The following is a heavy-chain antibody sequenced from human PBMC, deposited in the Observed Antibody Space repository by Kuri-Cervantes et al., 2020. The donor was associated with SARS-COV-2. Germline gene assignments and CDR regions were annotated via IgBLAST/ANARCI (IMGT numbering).Heavy chain of an antibody. J-gene: IGHJ4*02. CDR3: ARPSGLWFGELPLEYYFDY. CDR2: IIPIFGTA. V-gene: IGHV1-69*06. CDR1: GGTFSSYA. Sequence: SVKVSCKASGGTFSSYAISWVRQAPGQGLEWMGGIIPIFGTANYAQKFQGRVTITADKSTSTAYMELSSLRSEDTAVYYCARPSGLWFGELPLEYYFDYWGQGTRVTGYS. D-gene: IGHD3-10*01.